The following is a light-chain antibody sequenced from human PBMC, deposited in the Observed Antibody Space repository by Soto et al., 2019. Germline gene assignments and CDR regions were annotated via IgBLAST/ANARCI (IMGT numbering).Light chain of an antibody. J-gene: IGKJ1*01. CDR3: QHYGSSWT. CDR1: QSVSSSY. CDR2: GAS. V-gene: IGKV3-20*01. Sequence: EIVLTQSPGTLSLSPGERATLSCRASQSVSSSYLAWYQQKPGQAPRLLIYGASSRATGIPDRFSGSGSGTDFTLTISRLEPEDFAVYYCQHYGSSWTFGQGPKVHIK.